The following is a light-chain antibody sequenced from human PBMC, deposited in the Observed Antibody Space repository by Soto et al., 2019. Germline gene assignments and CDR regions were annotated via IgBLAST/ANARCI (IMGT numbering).Light chain of an antibody. CDR1: RSVKPN. V-gene: IGKV3-15*01. CDR3: QQYNHWPPIT. CDR2: GAS. J-gene: IGKJ5*01. Sequence: EIVMTQSPATLSVSPGERATLSCRASRSVKPNLAWYQQNPGQAPRLLIYGASTRATNVSARFSGSGSGTEFTLTISSLQSEDFALYYCQQYNHWPPITFGPATRLEIK.